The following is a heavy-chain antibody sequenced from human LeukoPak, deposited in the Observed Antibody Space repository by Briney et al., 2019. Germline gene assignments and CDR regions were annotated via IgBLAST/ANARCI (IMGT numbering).Heavy chain of an antibody. CDR2: INHSGST. CDR1: GGSFSGYY. V-gene: IGHV4-34*01. Sequence: SETLSLTCAVYGGSFSGYYWSWIRQPPGKGLEWIGEINHSGSTNYNPSLKSRVTISVDTSKNQFSLKLSSVTAADTAVYYCARATTRWLAKYYFVYWGQGTLVTVSS. D-gene: IGHD6-19*01. CDR3: ARATTRWLAKYYFVY. J-gene: IGHJ4*02.